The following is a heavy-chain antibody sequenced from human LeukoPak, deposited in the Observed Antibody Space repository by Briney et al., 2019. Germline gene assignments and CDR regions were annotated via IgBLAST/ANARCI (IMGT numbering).Heavy chain of an antibody. D-gene: IGHD5-12*01. J-gene: IGHJ6*02. CDR2: IIPIFGTA. CDR1: GGSFSSYA. Sequence: SVKVSCKASGGSFSSYAISWVRQAPGQGLEWMGGIIPIFGTANYAQKFQGRVTITADESTSTAYMELSSLRSEDTAVYYCASSGYGETYYYYGMDVWGQGTTVTVSS. V-gene: IGHV1-69*01. CDR3: ASSGYGETYYYYGMDV.